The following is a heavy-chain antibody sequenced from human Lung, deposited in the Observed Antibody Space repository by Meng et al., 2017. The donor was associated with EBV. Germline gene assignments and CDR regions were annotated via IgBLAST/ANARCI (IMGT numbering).Heavy chain of an antibody. CDR3: ARDDNGAPDY. V-gene: IGHV7-4-1*02. CDR1: GYTFTRHA. Sequence: LHLVHSGSECKKPGASVKVSCKASGYTFTRHAINWVRQAPGQGLEWMGWMNTKTGNPTYAQGFTGRFVFSLDTSVSTAYLQISSLKAEDTAMYYCARDDNGAPDYWGQGTLVTVSS. J-gene: IGHJ4*02. CDR2: MNTKTGNP. D-gene: IGHD1-14*01.